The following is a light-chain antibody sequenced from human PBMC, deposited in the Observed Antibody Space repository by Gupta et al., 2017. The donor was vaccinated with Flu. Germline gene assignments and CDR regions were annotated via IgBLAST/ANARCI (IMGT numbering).Light chain of an antibody. CDR1: HNVNHN. Sequence: EIVMTQSPATLPVSPGESITLSCRASHNVNHNLAWFQQKPGQAPRLLIHGASTRATDVPDRFTGSGSGTEFTLTINNLQSEDFAVYYCQQYNNGPPAYTFGQGTKLEI. CDR2: GAS. CDR3: QQYNNGPPAYT. V-gene: IGKV3-15*01. J-gene: IGKJ2*01.